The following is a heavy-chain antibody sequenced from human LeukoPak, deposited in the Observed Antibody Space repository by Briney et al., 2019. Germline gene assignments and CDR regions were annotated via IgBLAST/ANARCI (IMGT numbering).Heavy chain of an antibody. Sequence: IYSTTTTNYNPSLKILLTMSVDTSKNQFSLRLRSVTAADTAVYYCARQIASAGTAGFDFWGQGTLVTVSS. CDR3: ARQIASAGTAGFDF. CDR2: IYSTTTT. V-gene: IGHV4-4*07. D-gene: IGHD6-13*01. J-gene: IGHJ4*02.